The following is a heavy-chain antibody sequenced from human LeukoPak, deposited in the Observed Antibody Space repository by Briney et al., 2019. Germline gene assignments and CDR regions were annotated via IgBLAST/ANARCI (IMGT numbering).Heavy chain of an antibody. D-gene: IGHD4-17*01. CDR1: GFTFSSYD. J-gene: IGHJ3*02. CDR3: ARDPVITATVTSDAFDI. V-gene: IGHV3-66*01. Sequence: PGGSLRLSCAASGFTFSSYDMTWVRQAPGRGLEWVSVIYSGGSTYYADSVKGRFTISRDNSKNTLYLQMNSLRAEDTAVYYCARDPVITATVTSDAFDIWGQGTMVTVSS. CDR2: IYSGGST.